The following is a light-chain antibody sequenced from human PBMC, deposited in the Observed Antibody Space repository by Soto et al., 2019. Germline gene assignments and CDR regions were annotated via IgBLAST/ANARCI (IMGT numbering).Light chain of an antibody. CDR1: QTISND. V-gene: IGKV3-20*01. CDR2: GAS. J-gene: IGKJ1*01. CDR3: QQYGSSPRT. Sequence: EVVMTQSPATVSVSPGEGVTLSCRASQTISNDLAWYQQKPGQAPRLLIYGASSRATGIPDRFSGSGSGTDFTLTISRLEPEDFVVHYCQQYGSSPRTFGQGTKV.